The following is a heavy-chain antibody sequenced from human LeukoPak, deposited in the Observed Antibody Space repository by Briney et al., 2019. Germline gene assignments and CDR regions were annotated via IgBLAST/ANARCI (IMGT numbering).Heavy chain of an antibody. D-gene: IGHD3-10*01. CDR1: GSSISSSSYY. V-gene: IGHV4-39*01. CDR3: ARHGDPLLFDP. CDR2: IYYSGST. Sequence: SETLSLTCTVSGSSISSSSYYWGWIRQPPGKGLEWIGSIYYSGSTYYNPSLKSRVTISVDTSKNQFSLKLSSVTAADTAVYYCARHGDPLLFDPWGQGTLVTVSS. J-gene: IGHJ5*02.